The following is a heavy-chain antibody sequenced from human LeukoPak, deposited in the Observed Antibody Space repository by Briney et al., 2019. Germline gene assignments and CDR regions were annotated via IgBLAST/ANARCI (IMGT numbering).Heavy chain of an antibody. CDR3: ARAASYSSSGKTRKNYYFDY. CDR2: MNPNSGNT. Sequence: ASVKVSCKASGYTFTSYDINWVRQATGQGLEWMGWMNPNSGNTGYAQKFQGRVTMTRNTSISTAYMELSSLRTEDTAVYYCARAASYSSSGKTRKNYYFDYWGQGTLVTVSS. V-gene: IGHV1-8*01. D-gene: IGHD6-13*01. J-gene: IGHJ4*02. CDR1: GYTFTSYD.